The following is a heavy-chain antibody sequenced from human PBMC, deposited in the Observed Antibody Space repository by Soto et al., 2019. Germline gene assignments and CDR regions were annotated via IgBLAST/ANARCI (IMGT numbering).Heavy chain of an antibody. CDR2: IYPGDSDT. J-gene: IGHJ6*03. V-gene: IGHV5-51*01. Sequence: GESLKISCKGSGYSFTSYWIGWVRQMPGKGLEWMGIIYPGDSDTRYSPSFQGQVTISADQSVSTAYLQWSSLKASDTAMYYCARHRSGYSGYDANLGYYYYYMDVWGKGTTVTVSS. CDR1: GYSFTSYW. D-gene: IGHD5-12*01. CDR3: ARHRSGYSGYDANLGYYYYYMDV.